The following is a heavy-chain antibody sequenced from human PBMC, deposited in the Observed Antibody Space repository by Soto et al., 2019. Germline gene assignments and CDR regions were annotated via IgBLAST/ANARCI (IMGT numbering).Heavy chain of an antibody. CDR1: GFTFSSYW. Sequence: GGSLRLSCAASGFTFSSYWMHWVRQAPGKGLEWVSVISGGGDTTYYTPSVKGRFTISRDDFRNTLYLQMNSLRTEDTAIYYCAKLRDFVVLPAGILDYWGPGTLVTVSS. CDR3: AKLRDFVVLPAGILDY. V-gene: IGHV3-23*01. J-gene: IGHJ4*02. D-gene: IGHD2-8*01. CDR2: ISGGGDTT.